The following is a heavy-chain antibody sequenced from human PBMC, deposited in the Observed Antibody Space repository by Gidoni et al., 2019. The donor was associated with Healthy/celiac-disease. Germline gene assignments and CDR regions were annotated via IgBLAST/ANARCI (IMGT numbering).Heavy chain of an antibody. D-gene: IGHD2-15*01. Sequence: QVQLQESGPGLVKPSQTLSLTCTVPGGSISSGGYYWSWIRQHPGKGLEWIGYIYYSGSTYYNPSLKSRVTISVDTSKNQFSLKLSSVTAADTAVYYCATTPLGYCSGGSCYSGPFDYWGQGTLVTVSS. V-gene: IGHV4-31*03. CDR3: ATTPLGYCSGGSCYSGPFDY. CDR2: IYYSGST. CDR1: GGSISSGGYY. J-gene: IGHJ4*02.